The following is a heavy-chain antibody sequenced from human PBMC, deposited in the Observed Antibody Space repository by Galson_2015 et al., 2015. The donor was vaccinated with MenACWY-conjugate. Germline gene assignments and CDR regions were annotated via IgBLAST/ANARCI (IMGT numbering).Heavy chain of an antibody. CDR3: ARAKEQWLSKTFDV. CDR1: GFTFSNSW. CDR2: IKHDGSGK. J-gene: IGHJ3*01. V-gene: IGHV3-7*01. Sequence: LRLSCATSGFTFSNSWMGWVRQAPGKGLEWVANIKHDGSGKSYVDSVKGRFIISKDNAKNSLYLQMDSLRAEDTAVYFCARAKEQWLSKTFDVWGQGTLVTVSS. D-gene: IGHD6-19*01.